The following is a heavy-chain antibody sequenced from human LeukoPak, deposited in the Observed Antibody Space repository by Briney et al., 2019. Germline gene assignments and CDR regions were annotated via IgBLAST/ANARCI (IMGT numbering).Heavy chain of an antibody. J-gene: IGHJ5*02. V-gene: IGHV4-34*01. CDR1: GGSFSGYY. CDR2: INHSGST. Sequence: SETLSLTCAVYGGSFSGYYWSWIRQPPGKGLEWIGEINHSGSTNYNPSLKSRVTISVDTSKNPFSLKLSSVTAADTAVYYCARGTIAAAAGYNWFDPWGQGTLVTVSS. D-gene: IGHD6-13*01. CDR3: ARGTIAAAAGYNWFDP.